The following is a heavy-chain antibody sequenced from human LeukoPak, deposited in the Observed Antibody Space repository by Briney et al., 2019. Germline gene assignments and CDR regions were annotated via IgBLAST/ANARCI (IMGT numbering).Heavy chain of an antibody. CDR1: GYTFTGYF. CDR3: ARQGALVKGIDY. CDR2: INPNSGGT. Sequence: ASVKVSCKASGYTFTGYFIHWVRQAPGQGLEWMGWINPNSGGTNYAQNFQGRVTMTRDTSISTVYMELSRLRSDDTAVYYCARQGALVKGIDYWGQGTLVTVSS. D-gene: IGHD6-13*01. V-gene: IGHV1-2*02. J-gene: IGHJ4*02.